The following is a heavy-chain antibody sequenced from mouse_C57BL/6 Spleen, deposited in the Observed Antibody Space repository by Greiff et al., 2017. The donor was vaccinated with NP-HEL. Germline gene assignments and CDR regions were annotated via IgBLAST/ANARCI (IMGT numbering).Heavy chain of an antibody. J-gene: IGHJ1*03. D-gene: IGHD1-1*01. CDR1: GYTFTSYW. CDR2: IDPSDSYT. V-gene: IGHV1-69*01. CDR3: ARKTPYYYGSSYEWYFDG. Sequence: QVQLQQPGAELVMPGASVKLSCKASGYTFTSYWMHWVKQRPGQGLEWIGEIDPSDSYTNYNQKFKGKSTLTVDNSSSTAYMQLSSLTAEDSAVYYCARKTPYYYGSSYEWYFDGWGTGTTVTVSS.